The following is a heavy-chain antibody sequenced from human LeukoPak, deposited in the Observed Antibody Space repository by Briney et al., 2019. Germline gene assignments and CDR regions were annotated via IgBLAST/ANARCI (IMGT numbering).Heavy chain of an antibody. V-gene: IGHV3-48*04. D-gene: IGHD6-13*01. CDR2: ISSSSSTI. CDR3: ARRRPRIAEDAFDI. CDR1: GFTFSSYS. J-gene: IGHJ3*02. Sequence: GGSLRLSCAASGFTFSSYSMNWVRQAPGKGLEWVSYISSSSSTIYYADSVKGRFTISRDNAKNSLYLQMYSLRAEDTAVYYCARRRPRIAEDAFDIWGQGTMVTVSS.